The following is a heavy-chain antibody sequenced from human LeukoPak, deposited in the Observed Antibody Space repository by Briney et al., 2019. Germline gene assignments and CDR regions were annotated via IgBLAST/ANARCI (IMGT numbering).Heavy chain of an antibody. V-gene: IGHV1-69*05. J-gene: IGHJ6*03. Sequence: SVKLSCKASGGTFSSYAISWVRQAPGQGLEWMGGIIPIFGTANYAQKFQGRVTITTDESTSTAYMELSSLRSEDTAVYYCATRQSRSNYYGSGSYYNWGSVYYYYYMDVWGKGTTVTVSS. D-gene: IGHD3-10*01. CDR1: GGTFSSYA. CDR3: ATRQSRSNYYGSGSYYNWGSVYYYYYMDV. CDR2: IIPIFGTA.